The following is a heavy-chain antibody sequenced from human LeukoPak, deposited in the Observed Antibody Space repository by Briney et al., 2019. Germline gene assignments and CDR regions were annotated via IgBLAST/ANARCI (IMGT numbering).Heavy chain of an antibody. CDR3: TLTLVRGRVYGIDV. V-gene: IGHV3-23*01. J-gene: IGHJ6*01. CDR2: TSASGGRT. D-gene: IGHD3-10*01. CDR1: GFTFDSYD. Sequence: GGSLRLYCAASGFTFDSYDMSWVRQAPGKGLEWVSGTSASGGRTYYADSVKGRFTIPRDNSKNTLYLQMNSLRAEDTAVYYCTLTLVRGRVYGIDVWGEGTTVTVSS.